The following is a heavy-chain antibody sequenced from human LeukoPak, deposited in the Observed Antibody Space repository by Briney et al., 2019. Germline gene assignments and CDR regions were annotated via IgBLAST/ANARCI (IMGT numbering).Heavy chain of an antibody. V-gene: IGHV3-74*01. CDR1: GLTFSSYW. J-gene: IGHJ4*02. D-gene: IGHD3-3*01. Sequence: PGGSLRLSCAASGLTFSSYWMHWVRQAPGKGLVWVSRINSDGSSITYADFVKGRFTISRDKAKNMLFLQMSSLRAEDTAVYYCVITIFGVVDYWGQGTLVTVSS. CDR3: VITIFGVVDY. CDR2: INSDGSSI.